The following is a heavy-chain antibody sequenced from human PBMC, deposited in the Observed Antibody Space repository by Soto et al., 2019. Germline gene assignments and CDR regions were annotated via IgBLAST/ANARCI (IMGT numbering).Heavy chain of an antibody. D-gene: IGHD3-16*01. CDR2: ASYDGTYK. CDR1: GFVFGGFG. V-gene: IGHV3-30*03. J-gene: IGHJ4*02. Sequence: QVELVASGGGVVRPGKSLTVSCTGSGFVFGGFGMHWVRQTPGKGLEWLGMASYDGTYKYFADSVKGRFTISRDNGMNTVYLQMDNLRLEDTALYYCARGGDVLDYWGRGPLVTVSS. CDR3: ARGGDVLDY.